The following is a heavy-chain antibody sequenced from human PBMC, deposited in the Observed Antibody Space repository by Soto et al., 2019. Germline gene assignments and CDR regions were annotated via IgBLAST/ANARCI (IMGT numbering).Heavy chain of an antibody. Sequence: SETLSLTCAVYGGSFSGYYWSWIRQPPGKGLEWIGEINHSGSTNYNPSLKSRVTISVDTSKNQFSLKLSSVTAADTAVYYCARRTRYSSGWFSPFFDYWGQGTLVTVS. CDR2: INHSGST. V-gene: IGHV4-34*01. D-gene: IGHD6-19*01. CDR1: GGSFSGYY. CDR3: ARRTRYSSGWFSPFFDY. J-gene: IGHJ4*02.